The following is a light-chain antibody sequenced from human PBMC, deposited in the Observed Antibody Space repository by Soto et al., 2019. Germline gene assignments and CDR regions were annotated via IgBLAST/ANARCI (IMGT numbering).Light chain of an antibody. V-gene: IGLV2-23*01. CDR1: TSNVGTYNL. Sequence: QSALTQPASVSGSPGQSITISCTGTTSNVGTYNLVSWYQQHPGRAPKLIIYEDSKRPSGVPDRFSGSKSGNTASLTISGLQAEDEADYYCCSYAGSNSLAMIFGGGTKLTVL. J-gene: IGLJ2*01. CDR3: CSYAGSNSLAMI. CDR2: EDS.